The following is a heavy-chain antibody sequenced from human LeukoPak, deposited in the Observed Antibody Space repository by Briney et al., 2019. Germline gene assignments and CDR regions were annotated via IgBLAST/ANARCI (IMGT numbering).Heavy chain of an antibody. CDR3: ASAGGYSGYDGGYFDY. CDR2: INPNSGGT. D-gene: IGHD5-12*01. J-gene: IGHJ4*02. V-gene: IGHV1-2*02. Sequence: ASVKVSSKASGYTFTVYYMHWVRQAPGQGLEWMGWINPNSGGTNYAQKFQGRVTMTRDTSISAAYMELSRLRSDDTAVYYCASAGGYSGYDGGYFDYWGQGTLVTVSS. CDR1: GYTFTVYY.